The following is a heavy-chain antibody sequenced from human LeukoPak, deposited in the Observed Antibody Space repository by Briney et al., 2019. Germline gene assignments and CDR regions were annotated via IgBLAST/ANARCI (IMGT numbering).Heavy chain of an antibody. Sequence: SQTLSLTCTVSGGSISSGDYYWSWIRQPPGKGLEWIGYIYYSGSTYYNPSLKSRVTISVDTSKNQFSLKLSSVTAADTAVYYCARVGSRYCSSTSCFDAFDIWGRGTMVTVSS. CDR3: ARVGSRYCSSTSCFDAFDI. J-gene: IGHJ3*02. CDR1: GGSISSGDYY. V-gene: IGHV4-30-4*01. CDR2: IYYSGST. D-gene: IGHD2-2*01.